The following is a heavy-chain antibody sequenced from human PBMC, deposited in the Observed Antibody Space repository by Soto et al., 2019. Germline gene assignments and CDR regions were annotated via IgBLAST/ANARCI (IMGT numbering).Heavy chain of an antibody. CDR2: INPNSGGT. D-gene: IGHD5-18*01. Sequence: GGSVKVSFQASGYTFTGYYMHWVRQAPGQGLEWMGWINPNSGGTNYAQKFQGWVTMTRDTSISTAYMELSRLRSDDTAVYYCARGALNVGQLGLWGQGTLVTVSS. J-gene: IGHJ4*02. V-gene: IGHV1-2*04. CDR3: ARGALNVGQLGL. CDR1: GYTFTGYY.